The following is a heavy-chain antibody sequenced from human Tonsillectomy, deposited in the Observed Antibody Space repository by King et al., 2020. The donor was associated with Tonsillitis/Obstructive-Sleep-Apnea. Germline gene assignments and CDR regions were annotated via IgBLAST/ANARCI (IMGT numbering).Heavy chain of an antibody. J-gene: IGHJ4*02. D-gene: IGHD2/OR15-2a*01. Sequence: QLQESGPGLVKPSETLSLTCTVSGGSISSYYWSWIRQPPGKGLEWIGYIYYSGSTNYNPSLKSRVTISVDTSKNQFSLKLSPVTAADTAVYYCARGPPRAPYLYYFDYWGQGTLVTVSS. V-gene: IGHV4-59*01. CDR2: IYYSGST. CDR3: ARGPPRAPYLYYFDY. CDR1: GGSISSYY.